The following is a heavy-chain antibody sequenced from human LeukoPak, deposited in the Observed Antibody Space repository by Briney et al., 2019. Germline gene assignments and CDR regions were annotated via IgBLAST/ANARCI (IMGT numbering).Heavy chain of an antibody. CDR2: INPSGGST. CDR1: GYTFATYY. V-gene: IGHV1-46*01. CDR3: AKGSRPVYNLLTGKRYFDY. Sequence: ASVKVSCKASGYTFATYYVHWVRQAPGQGLEWMGIINPSGGSTTYAQKFRGRLTMTRDMSTSTVYMELSSLRSEDTAVYYCAKGSRPVYNLLTGKRYFDYWGQGTLLTVSS. J-gene: IGHJ4*02. D-gene: IGHD3-9*01.